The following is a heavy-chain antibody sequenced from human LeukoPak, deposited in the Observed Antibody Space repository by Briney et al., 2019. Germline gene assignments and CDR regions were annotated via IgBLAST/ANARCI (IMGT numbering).Heavy chain of an antibody. D-gene: IGHD3-16*02. J-gene: IGHJ4*02. V-gene: IGHV5-51*01. CDR3: ARMIGLGEVSPYFDY. CDR1: GYSFTTYW. Sequence: PGESLKISCKGSGYSFTTYWIAWVRQMPGKGLEWMGIIYPRDSDIRYSPPFQGQVTISADKSISTAYLQWNSLKASDTAMYYCARMIGLGEVSPYFDYWGQGSLVTASS. CDR2: IYPRDSDI.